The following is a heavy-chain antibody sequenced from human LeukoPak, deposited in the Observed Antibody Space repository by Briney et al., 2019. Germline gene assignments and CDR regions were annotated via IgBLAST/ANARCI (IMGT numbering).Heavy chain of an antibody. CDR1: GFTFSSYA. Sequence: GGSLRLSCAASGFTFSSYAMSWVRQAPGKGLEWVSAISGSGGSTYYAGSVKGRFTISRDNSKNTLYLQMNSLRAEDTAVYYCAREGVTSQFIYYFDYWGQGTLVTVSS. J-gene: IGHJ4*02. CDR2: ISGSGGST. V-gene: IGHV3-23*01. D-gene: IGHD3-10*01. CDR3: AREGVTSQFIYYFDY.